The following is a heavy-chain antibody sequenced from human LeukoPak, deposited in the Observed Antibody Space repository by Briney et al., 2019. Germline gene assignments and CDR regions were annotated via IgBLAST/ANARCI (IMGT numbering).Heavy chain of an antibody. J-gene: IGHJ6*02. D-gene: IGHD3-9*01. CDR2: INWKGGST. CDR3: ARDCYVGDILTGYYPYYYYGMDV. V-gene: IGHV3-20*01. CDR1: GFTFDDYG. Sequence: GGSLRLTCAASGFTFDDYGMRWVRHAPGKGLEWVSGINWKGGSTEYADSVKGRFTIYRENAKNYVYVQMNRLRDEDTAVYQCARDCYVGDILTGYYPYYYYGMDVWGQGTTVTVSS.